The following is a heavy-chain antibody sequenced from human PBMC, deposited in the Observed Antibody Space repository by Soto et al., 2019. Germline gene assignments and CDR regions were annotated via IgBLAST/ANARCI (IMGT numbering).Heavy chain of an antibody. Sequence: ASVKVSCKASGYTFTSYAMHWVRQAPGQRLEWMGWINAGSGNTKYSQKFQGRVTITRDTSASTAYMELSSLRSEDTAVYYCAREGDIVVVPAAPYFDYWGQGTLVTVSS. CDR1: GYTFTSYA. J-gene: IGHJ4*02. D-gene: IGHD2-2*01. V-gene: IGHV1-3*01. CDR3: AREGDIVVVPAAPYFDY. CDR2: INAGSGNT.